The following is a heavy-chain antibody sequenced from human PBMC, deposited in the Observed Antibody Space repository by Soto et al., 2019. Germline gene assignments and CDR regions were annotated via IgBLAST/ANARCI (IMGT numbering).Heavy chain of an antibody. CDR2: IYYSGST. V-gene: IGHV4-39*01. Sequence: SETLSLTCTVSGGYISSSSYCWGWIRQPPGKGLEWIGSIYYSGSTYYNPSLKSRVTISVDTSKNQFSLKLSSVTAADTAVYYCARQTYYYGSGSYYLYYYGTDVWGQGTTVT. J-gene: IGHJ6*02. CDR1: GGYISSSSYC. CDR3: ARQTYYYGSGSYYLYYYGTDV. D-gene: IGHD3-10*01.